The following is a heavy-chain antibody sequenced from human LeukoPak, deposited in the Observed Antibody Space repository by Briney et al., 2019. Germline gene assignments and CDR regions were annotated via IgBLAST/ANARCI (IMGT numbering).Heavy chain of an antibody. J-gene: IGHJ3*02. V-gene: IGHV4-30-4*08. CDR2: IYYSGST. D-gene: IGHD3-22*01. Sequence: SQTLPLTCTVSGGSISSGDYYWSWIRQPPGKGLEWIGYIYYSGSTYYNPSLKSRVTISVDTSKNQFSLKLSSVTAADTAVYYCARNYYDSRGYYYVGAFDIWGQGTMVTVSS. CDR3: ARNYYDSRGYYYVGAFDI. CDR1: GGSISSGDYY.